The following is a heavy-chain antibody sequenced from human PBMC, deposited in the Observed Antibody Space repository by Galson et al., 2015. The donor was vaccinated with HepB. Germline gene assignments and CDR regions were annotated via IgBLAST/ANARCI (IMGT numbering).Heavy chain of an antibody. V-gene: IGHV3-33*08. D-gene: IGHD3-10*01. J-gene: IGHJ4*02. CDR2: IWFNGEKK. CDR1: GFSFSDYG. CDR3: ARDRNYGSGVQARTFNY. Sequence: SLRLSCAASGFSFSDYGMHWVRQAPGKGLEWVAIIWFNGEKKFYADSVRGRFTVSRDNSRNTLGLQMNSLRVDDTAVYYCARDRNYGSGVQARTFNYWGQGVLVTVSS.